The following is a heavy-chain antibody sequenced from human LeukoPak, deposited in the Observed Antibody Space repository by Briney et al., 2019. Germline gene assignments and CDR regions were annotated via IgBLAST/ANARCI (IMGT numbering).Heavy chain of an antibody. Sequence: SVKVSCKASGGTFSSYAISWVRQAPGQGLEWMRRIIPIFGTANYAQKFQGRVTFTTDESTSTAYMELSSLRSEDTAVYYRARDSIHSSGLSDYWGQGTLVTVSS. J-gene: IGHJ4*02. D-gene: IGHD6-19*01. CDR2: IIPIFGTA. CDR3: ARDSIHSSGLSDY. V-gene: IGHV1-69*05. CDR1: GGTFSSYA.